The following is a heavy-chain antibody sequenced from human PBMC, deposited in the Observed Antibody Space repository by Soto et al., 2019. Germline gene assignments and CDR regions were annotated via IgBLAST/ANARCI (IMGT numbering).Heavy chain of an antibody. J-gene: IGHJ4*02. Sequence: GGSLRLSCAASGFTIRINAMYWVRQAPGKGLEWVSAISDRGDTTHYADSVKGRFTISRDTSKNTLYLQLNALRADDTAVYYCAKDKPGTTSFDYWGQGTLVTVS. CDR3: AKDKPGTTSFDY. CDR1: GFTIRINA. D-gene: IGHD1-1*01. V-gene: IGHV3-23*01. CDR2: ISDRGDTT.